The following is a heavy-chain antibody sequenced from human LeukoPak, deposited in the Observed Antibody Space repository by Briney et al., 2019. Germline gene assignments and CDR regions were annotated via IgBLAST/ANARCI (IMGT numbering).Heavy chain of an antibody. CDR2: MSSRGSTI. D-gene: IGHD2-15*01. J-gene: IGHJ4*02. V-gene: IGHV3-48*03. CDR3: ARARTPDY. CDR1: GFTFSIYE. Sequence: PRGSLRLSCAASGFTFSIYEMSWARQAPGKGREWRSYMSSRGSTISYADSVKGPFTISRDTAKISQFLQMNSRRAEDTAVYYWARARTPDYWGEGTLVTVSS.